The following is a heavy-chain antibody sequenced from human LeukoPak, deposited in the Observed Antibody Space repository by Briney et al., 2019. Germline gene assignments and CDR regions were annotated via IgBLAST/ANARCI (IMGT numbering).Heavy chain of an antibody. V-gene: IGHV1-2*02. J-gene: IGHJ3*02. D-gene: IGHD1-26*01. CDR2: INPNSGGT. Sequence: GASVKVSCKTSGYTFTGYYMHWVREAPGQELEWMGWINPNSGGTNYAQKFQGRVTMTRDTSISTAYMELSRLRSDDTAVYYCARIVGATDAFDIWGQGTMVTVSS. CDR3: ARIVGATDAFDI. CDR1: GYTFTGYY.